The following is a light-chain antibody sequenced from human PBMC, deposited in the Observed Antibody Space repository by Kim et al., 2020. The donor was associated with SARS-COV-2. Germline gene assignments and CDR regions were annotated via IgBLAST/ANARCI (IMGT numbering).Light chain of an antibody. CDR3: NSRDSSGNHVV. Sequence: ALVTTVNTPCKESGPAGYYASWYQRYPVQAPILVIYGKNNRPSGIPDRFSGSSSGNPASLTITGAQAEDEADYYCNSRDSSGNHVVFGGGTQLTVL. CDR1: GPAGYY. J-gene: IGLJ2*01. CDR2: GKN. V-gene: IGLV3-19*01.